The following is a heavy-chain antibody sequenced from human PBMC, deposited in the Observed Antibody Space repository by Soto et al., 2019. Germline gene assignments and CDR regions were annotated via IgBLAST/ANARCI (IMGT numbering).Heavy chain of an antibody. Sequence: PSQTLSLTCAVFGESFSGYFWRWIRQPPGKGLEWIGEVNHSGSTNYNPSLKSRVTISVDTSKNQFSLKLTSVTAADTAVYYCARGRGYCSGGSCYNWFDPWGQGTLVTVSS. V-gene: IGHV4-34*01. J-gene: IGHJ5*02. CDR2: VNHSGST. CDR1: GESFSGYF. D-gene: IGHD2-15*01. CDR3: ARGRGYCSGGSCYNWFDP.